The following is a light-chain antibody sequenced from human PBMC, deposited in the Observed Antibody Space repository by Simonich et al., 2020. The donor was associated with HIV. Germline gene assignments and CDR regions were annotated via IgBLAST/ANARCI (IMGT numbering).Light chain of an antibody. Sequence: DIQMTQSPSSLSASVGDRFTITCRENQSIKSYLNWYQQKPGKAPKLLIYAASSLQSGVPSRCSGSGSGTDFTLTISSLQPEDFATYYCQQANTFPRTFGQGTKVEIK. V-gene: IGKV1-39*01. CDR3: QQANTFPRT. CDR2: AAS. CDR1: QSIKSY. J-gene: IGKJ1*01.